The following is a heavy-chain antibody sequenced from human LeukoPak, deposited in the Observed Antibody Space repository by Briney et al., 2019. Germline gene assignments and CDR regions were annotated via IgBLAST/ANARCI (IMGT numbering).Heavy chain of an antibody. J-gene: IGHJ6*02. CDR2: ISYDGSNK. CDR3: ASAADFGVVPHTPSYYYYGMDV. Sequence: GRSLRLSCAASGFTFSSYAMHWVRQAPGKGLEWVAVISYDGSNKYYADSVKGRFTISRDNSKNTLYLQMNSLRAEDTAVYYCASAADFGVVPHTPSYYYYGMDVWGQGTTVTVSS. V-gene: IGHV3-30-3*01. CDR1: GFTFSSYA. D-gene: IGHD3-3*01.